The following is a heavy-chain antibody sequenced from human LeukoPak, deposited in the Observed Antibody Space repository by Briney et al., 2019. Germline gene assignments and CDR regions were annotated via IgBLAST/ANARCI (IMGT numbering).Heavy chain of an antibody. D-gene: IGHD2-2*01. J-gene: IGHJ2*01. V-gene: IGHV3-30-3*01. Sequence: PGGSLRLSCAASGFTFSSYAMHWVRQAPGKGLEWVAVISYDGSNKYYADSVKGRFTISRDNAKNSLYLQMNSLRAEDTAVYYCARDSNPYCSSTSCLYWYFDLWGRGALVTVSS. CDR3: ARDSNPYCSSTSCLYWYFDL. CDR2: ISYDGSNK. CDR1: GFTFSSYA.